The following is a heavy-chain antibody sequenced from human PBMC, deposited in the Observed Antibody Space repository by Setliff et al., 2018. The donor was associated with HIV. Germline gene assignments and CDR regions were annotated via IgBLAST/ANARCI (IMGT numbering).Heavy chain of an antibody. J-gene: IGHJ6*03. D-gene: IGHD3-9*01. Sequence: PGGSLRLSCAASGFTFSSYSMNWVRQTPGKGLEWVSYISSSDTTIYYADSVKGRFTISRDNAKNSLYLQMSSLRAEDTAVYYCARDSSRGYLDWLSLKYYYSYYIDVWGKGPRSPSP. CDR3: ARDSSRGYLDWLSLKYYYSYYIDV. V-gene: IGHV3-48*01. CDR2: ISSSDTTI. CDR1: GFTFSSYS.